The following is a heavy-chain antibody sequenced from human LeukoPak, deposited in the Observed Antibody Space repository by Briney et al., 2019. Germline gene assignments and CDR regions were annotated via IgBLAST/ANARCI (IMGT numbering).Heavy chain of an antibody. D-gene: IGHD6-19*01. CDR1: GFTFGDFA. CDR2: ISSSGSTK. CDR3: TTITVAAAFDY. J-gene: IGHJ4*02. Sequence: GGSLRLSCTGSGFTFGDFAMNWVRQAPGKGLEWVSYISSSGSTKYYADSVKGRFTISRDNAKNSLYLQMNSLRAEDTAVYYCTTITVAAAFDYWGQGTLVTVSS. V-gene: IGHV3-48*03.